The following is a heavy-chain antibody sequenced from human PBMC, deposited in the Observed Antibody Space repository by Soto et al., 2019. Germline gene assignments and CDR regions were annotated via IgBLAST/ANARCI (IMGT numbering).Heavy chain of an antibody. V-gene: IGHV3-33*06. CDR1: QLTFNSHG. J-gene: IGHJ6*02. Sequence: GGSLRLSCAASQLTFNSHGMHWVRQAPGKGLEWLAVIWYDGSNKYYADSVKGRFTISRDNSKNTLYLQMDSLRAEDTAVYYCAKSLGATSYYGMDVWGQGTTVTVSS. CDR2: IWYDGSNK. CDR3: AKSLGATSYYGMDV. D-gene: IGHD1-26*01.